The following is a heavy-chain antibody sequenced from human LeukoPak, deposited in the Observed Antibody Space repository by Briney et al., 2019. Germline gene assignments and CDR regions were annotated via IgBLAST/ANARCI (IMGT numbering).Heavy chain of an antibody. CDR2: ISGSGGST. J-gene: IGHJ4*02. CDR3: AKLLIVVVPAAADY. CDR1: GFTFSSYA. D-gene: IGHD2-2*01. Sequence: GGSLRLSCAASGFTFSSYAMSWVRQAPGKGLEWVSAISGSGGSTYYADSVKGRFTIYRDNSKNTLYLQMNSLRAEDTAVYYCAKLLIVVVPAAADYWGQGTLVTVSS. V-gene: IGHV3-23*01.